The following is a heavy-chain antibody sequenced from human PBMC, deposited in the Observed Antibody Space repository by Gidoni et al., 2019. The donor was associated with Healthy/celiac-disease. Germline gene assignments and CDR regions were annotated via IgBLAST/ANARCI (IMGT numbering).Heavy chain of an antibody. D-gene: IGHD6-6*01. J-gene: IGHJ4*02. Sequence: QVQLQESGQGLVKPSETLSLTCTVSGGSISSYYWSWIRQPPGKGLEWIGYIYYSGSTNYNPSLKSRVTISVDTSKNQFSLKLSSVTAADTAVYYCARGARTDWSIAARHYFDYWGQGTLVTVSS. CDR2: IYYSGST. V-gene: IGHV4-59*01. CDR1: GGSISSYY. CDR3: ARGARTDWSIAARHYFDY.